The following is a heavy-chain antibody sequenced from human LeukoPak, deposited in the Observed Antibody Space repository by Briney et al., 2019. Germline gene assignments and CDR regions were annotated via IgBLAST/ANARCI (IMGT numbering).Heavy chain of an antibody. CDR2: ISAYNGNT. J-gene: IGHJ4*02. Sequence: GASVKVSCKASGYTFTSYGISWVRQAPGQGLEWMGWISAYNGNTNYAQKFQGRVTMTRDTSISTAYMELSRLRSDDTAVYYCAREGSSGWYDHFDYWGQGTLVTVSS. V-gene: IGHV1-18*01. D-gene: IGHD6-19*01. CDR1: GYTFTSYG. CDR3: AREGSSGWYDHFDY.